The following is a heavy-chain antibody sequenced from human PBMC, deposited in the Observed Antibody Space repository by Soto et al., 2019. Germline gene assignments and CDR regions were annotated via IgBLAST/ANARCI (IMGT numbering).Heavy chain of an antibody. CDR2: IDPSDSDT. CDR3: ARGPRGSAGSGI. Sequence: PGESLKICCQGSGYSFTSYWIDWVRQMPGKGLEWMGKIDPSDSDTNYSPSFQGHVTISADKSISTAYLQWSSLKASDTAMYYCARGPRGSAGSGIWGQGTMVTVSS. D-gene: IGHD3-10*01. J-gene: IGHJ3*02. V-gene: IGHV5-10-1*01. CDR1: GYSFTSYW.